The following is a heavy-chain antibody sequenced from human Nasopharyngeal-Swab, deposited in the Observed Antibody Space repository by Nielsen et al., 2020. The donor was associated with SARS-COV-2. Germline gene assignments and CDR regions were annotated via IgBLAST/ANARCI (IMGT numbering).Heavy chain of an antibody. CDR2: ISYDGSNK. J-gene: IGHJ4*02. V-gene: IGHV3-30-3*01. Sequence: GGSLRLSCAASGFTFSSYAMHWVRQAPGKGLEWVAVISYDGSNKYYADSVKGRFTISRDNSKNSLYLQMNSLRAEDTAVYYCARDHGSRLGELSLPYCFDYWGQGTLVTVSS. CDR1: GFTFSSYA. D-gene: IGHD3-16*02. CDR3: ARDHGSRLGELSLPYCFDY.